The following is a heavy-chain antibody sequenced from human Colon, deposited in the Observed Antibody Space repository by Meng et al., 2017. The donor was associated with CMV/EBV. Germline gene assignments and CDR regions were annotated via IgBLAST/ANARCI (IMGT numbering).Heavy chain of an antibody. CDR3: ARVGFGELWENWFDP. CDR1: GGSISSSNYY. D-gene: IGHD3-10*01. CDR2: IYSGGST. V-gene: IGHV3-66*02. J-gene: IGHJ5*02. Sequence: ETLSLSCTVTGGSISSSNYYWGWIRQPPGKGLEWVSVIYSGGSTYYADSVKGRFTISRDNSQNTLYLQMNSLRAEDTAVYYCARVGFGELWENWFDPWGQGTLVTVSS.